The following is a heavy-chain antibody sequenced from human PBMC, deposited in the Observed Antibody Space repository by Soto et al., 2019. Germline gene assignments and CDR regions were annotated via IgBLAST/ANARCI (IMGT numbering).Heavy chain of an antibody. J-gene: IGHJ3*02. CDR2: FDPEDGET. D-gene: IGHD1-1*01. V-gene: IGHV1-24*01. CDR1: GYTLTELS. CDR3: ASYEGLERHVYAFDI. Sequence: ASVKVSCKVSGYTLTELSMHWVRQAPGKGLEWMGGFDPEDGETIYAQKFQGRVTMTEDTSTDTAYMELSSLRSEDTAVYYCASYEGLERHVYAFDIWGQGTMVTVSS.